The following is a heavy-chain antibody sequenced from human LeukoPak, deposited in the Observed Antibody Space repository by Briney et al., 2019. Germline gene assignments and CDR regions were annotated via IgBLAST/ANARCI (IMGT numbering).Heavy chain of an antibody. CDR1: GGTFISYA. Sequence: SVKVSCKASGGTFISYAISWVRQAPGQGLEWMGGIIPIFGTANYAQKFQGRVTITADESTSTAYMELSSLRSEDTAVYYCARGYCSGGSCYKPFDPWGQGTLVTVSS. V-gene: IGHV1-69*13. D-gene: IGHD2-15*01. CDR3: ARGYCSGGSCYKPFDP. J-gene: IGHJ5*02. CDR2: IIPIFGTA.